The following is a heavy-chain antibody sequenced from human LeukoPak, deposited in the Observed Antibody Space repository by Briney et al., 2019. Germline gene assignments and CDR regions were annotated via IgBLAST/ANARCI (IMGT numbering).Heavy chain of an antibody. CDR1: GFTVSSNY. CDR3: AKKQGLYCGGDCXXGVLDY. J-gene: IGHJ4*02. CDR2: ISGSGGST. V-gene: IGHV3-23*01. Sequence: PGGSLRLSCAASGFTVSSNYMSWVRQAPGKGLEWVSAISGSGGSTYYADSVKGRFTISRDNSKNTLYLQMNSLRAEDTAVYYCAKKQGLYCGGDCXXGVLDYWGQGTXXXVSS. D-gene: IGHD2-21*02.